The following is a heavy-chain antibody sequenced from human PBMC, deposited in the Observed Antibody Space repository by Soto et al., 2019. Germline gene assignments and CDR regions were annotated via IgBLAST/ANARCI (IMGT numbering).Heavy chain of an antibody. Sequence: GGSLRLSCAASGFTFSSYAMSWVRQAPGRGLEWVSGISGSGDGRDYADSVRGRFTISRDNSKSTLHLQMNSLGAEDTAVYYCAKEGISRKMDFAYWGQGTLVTVSS. D-gene: IGHD2-8*01. V-gene: IGHV3-23*01. CDR3: AKEGISRKMDFAY. CDR1: GFTFSSYA. CDR2: ISGSGDGR. J-gene: IGHJ4*02.